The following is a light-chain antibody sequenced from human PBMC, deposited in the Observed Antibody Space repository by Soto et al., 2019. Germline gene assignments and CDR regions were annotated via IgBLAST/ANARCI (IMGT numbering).Light chain of an antibody. CDR3: QQFNVSPLT. CDR1: QGITDF. Sequence: DIQLTQSPSFLSASVGDRVTISCRASQGITDFLAWYQQKPGKAPKLLIYAASTLQSGVPSRFSGSASGTEFTLTISSLQPEDFATYFCQQFNVSPLTFGGGTMLEIK. CDR2: AAS. V-gene: IGKV1-9*01. J-gene: IGKJ4*01.